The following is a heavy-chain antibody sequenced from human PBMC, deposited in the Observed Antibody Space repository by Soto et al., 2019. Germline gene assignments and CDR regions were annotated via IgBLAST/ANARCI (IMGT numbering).Heavy chain of an antibody. CDR1: GGTVSSYA. J-gene: IGHJ5*02. Sequence: QVQLVQSGAEVKKPGSSVKVSCKASGGTVSSYAISWVRQAPGQGLEWMGGIIPIFGTANYAQKFQGRVTIPAEESTCTAYRALSRLRSEDTAGYYCAREGPGCSGGSCYPSRRLQNNWFAPWGQGTLVTVSS. V-gene: IGHV1-69*01. CDR2: IIPIFGTA. D-gene: IGHD2-15*01. CDR3: AREGPGCSGGSCYPSRRLQNNWFAP.